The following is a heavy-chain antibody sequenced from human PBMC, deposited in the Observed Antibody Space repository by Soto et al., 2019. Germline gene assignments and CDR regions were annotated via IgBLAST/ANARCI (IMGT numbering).Heavy chain of an antibody. CDR1: GFTFSSYA. D-gene: IGHD3-10*01. Sequence: EVQLLESGGGLVQPGGSLRLSCAASGFTFSSYAMSWVRQAPGKGLEGVSAISGSGGSTYYADAVKGRFTISRDNSKNTLYLQMNSLRAEDTAVYYCAKALWFGVKSWFDPWGQGTLVTVSS. CDR2: ISGSGGST. V-gene: IGHV3-23*01. CDR3: AKALWFGVKSWFDP. J-gene: IGHJ5*02.